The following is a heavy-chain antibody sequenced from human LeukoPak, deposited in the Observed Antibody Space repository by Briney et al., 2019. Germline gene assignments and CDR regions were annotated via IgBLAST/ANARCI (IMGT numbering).Heavy chain of an antibody. CDR1: GGSISSYY. Sequence: PPETLSLTCTVSGGSISSYYWSWIRQPPGKGLEWIGSIYYSGSTNYNPSLTSRVTISVDTSKNQFSLNLSSVTAADTAVYYCARVGAAAGSYRRHFDYWGQGTLVTVSS. D-gene: IGHD6-13*01. CDR3: ARVGAAAGSYRRHFDY. J-gene: IGHJ4*02. V-gene: IGHV4-59*01. CDR2: IYYSGST.